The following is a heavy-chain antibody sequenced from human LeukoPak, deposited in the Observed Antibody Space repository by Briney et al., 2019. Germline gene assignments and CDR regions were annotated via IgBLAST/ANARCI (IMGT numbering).Heavy chain of an antibody. CDR2: ISYDGATK. Sequence: GGSLRLSCAASGFDFSDFGMHWIRQAPGKGLEWVAVISYDGATKNYGASVKGRFTISRDNSKNTLYLQLDSLRGDDTAVYYCAKDRGRRQVWNWFDSCGRGTLVTVSS. J-gene: IGHJ5*01. V-gene: IGHV3-33*05. D-gene: IGHD1-1*01. CDR3: AKDRGRRQVWNWFDS. CDR1: GFDFSDFG.